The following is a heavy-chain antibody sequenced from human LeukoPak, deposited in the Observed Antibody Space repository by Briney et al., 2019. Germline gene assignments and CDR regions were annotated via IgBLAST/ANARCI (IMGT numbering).Heavy chain of an antibody. CDR2: VKEDGSQK. Sequence: PGGSLRLSCAASGFTFSRYWMSWVRQAPGKGLEWVASVKEDGSQKNYMDSVKGRFTISRDNAKKSLYLQMNSLRAEDTAVYYCARPSFRTFDYWGQGTLVTVSS. V-gene: IGHV3-7*01. D-gene: IGHD1-7*01. CDR3: ARPSFRTFDY. J-gene: IGHJ4*02. CDR1: GFTFSRYW.